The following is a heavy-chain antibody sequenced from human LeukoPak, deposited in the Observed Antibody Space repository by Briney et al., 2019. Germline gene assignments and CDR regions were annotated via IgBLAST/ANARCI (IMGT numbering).Heavy chain of an antibody. CDR1: GFTFSSYA. D-gene: IGHD3-3*01. CDR3: AKAEDRRTIFGVVIGNFDY. V-gene: IGHV3-23*01. CDR2: ISGSGGST. Sequence: GGSLRLSCAASGFTFSSYAMSWVRQAPGKGLEWVSAISGSGGSTYYADSVKGRFTISRDNSKNTMYLQMNSLRAEDTAVYYCAKAEDRRTIFGVVIGNFDYWGQGTLVTVSS. J-gene: IGHJ4*02.